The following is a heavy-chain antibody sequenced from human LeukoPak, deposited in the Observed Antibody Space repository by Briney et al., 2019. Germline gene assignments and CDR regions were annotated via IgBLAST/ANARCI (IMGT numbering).Heavy chain of an antibody. J-gene: IGHJ2*01. V-gene: IGHV4-59*08. CDR2: ISYSGST. CDR1: GGSISNYY. D-gene: IGHD3-22*01. Sequence: SETLSLTCTVSGGSISNYYWSWVRQPPGKGLEWIGYISYSGSTNYTPSLKSRVTISVDTSKNQFSLKLSSVTAADTAVYYCARRGNYYDSSGYYHHWYFDLWGPGTLVTVSS. CDR3: ARRGNYYDSSGYYHHWYFDL.